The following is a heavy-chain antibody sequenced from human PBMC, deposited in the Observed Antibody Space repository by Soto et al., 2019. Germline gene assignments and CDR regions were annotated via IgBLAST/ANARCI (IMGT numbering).Heavy chain of an antibody. CDR2: IYWDDDK. J-gene: IGHJ4*02. CDR3: AHRVLRTVFGLVTTTAIYFDF. V-gene: IGHV2-5*02. CDR1: GFSLTTSGVG. Sequence: HITLNESGPTVVRPTETLTLTCRFSGFSLTTSGVGVGWIRQSPGKAAEWLALIYWDDDKRYSASLKSTLTITENTSKNQVVLTVSHLEPTDTATYYCAHRVLRTVFGLVTTTAIYFDFWGQGTPVAVSS. D-gene: IGHD3-3*01.